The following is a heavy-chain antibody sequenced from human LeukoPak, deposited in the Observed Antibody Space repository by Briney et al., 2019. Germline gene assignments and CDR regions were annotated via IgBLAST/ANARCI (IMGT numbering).Heavy chain of an antibody. CDR2: IVVGSGNT. Sequence: APVKVSCKASGFTFTRSAMQWVRHARGQRLEWIGWIVVGSGNTKYAQSFQERVTITRDMSTSTAYMELRSLRSDDTALYYCAAGYGSSWYDLYFQYWGQGTLVTVS. J-gene: IGHJ1*01. CDR1: GFTFTRSA. V-gene: IGHV1-58*02. CDR3: AAGYGSSWYDLYFQY. D-gene: IGHD6-13*01.